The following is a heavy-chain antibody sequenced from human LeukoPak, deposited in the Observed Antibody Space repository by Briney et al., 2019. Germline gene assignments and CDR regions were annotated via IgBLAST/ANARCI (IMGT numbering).Heavy chain of an antibody. D-gene: IGHD2-15*01. Sequence: ASVKVSCKASGYTFSSYDINWVRQAAGQGLEWKGWMNPNSGNTGYAQKFQGRVTITRDTSITTAYMELSSLRSEDTAMYYCARVPSLGYCNGGSCYRFDYWGQGTLVTVSS. J-gene: IGHJ4*02. CDR1: GYTFSSYD. V-gene: IGHV1-8*03. CDR2: MNPNSGNT. CDR3: ARVPSLGYCNGGSCYRFDY.